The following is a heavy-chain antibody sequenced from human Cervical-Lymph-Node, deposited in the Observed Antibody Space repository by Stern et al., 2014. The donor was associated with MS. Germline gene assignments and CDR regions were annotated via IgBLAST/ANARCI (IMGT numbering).Heavy chain of an antibody. D-gene: IGHD3-9*01. J-gene: IGHJ4*02. CDR2: VSHDGSNK. CDR1: GFTFSTYG. V-gene: IGHV3-30*18. Sequence: VQQVESGGGAVQPGRSLRLSCVASGFTFSTYGMHWVRQAPGKGLEWVAVVSHDGSNKYFADSVKGRFTISRDNSKNTVYLQVNSLRAEDTAVYYCAKDHDWGVFDSWGQGSPVIVSS. CDR3: AKDHDWGVFDS.